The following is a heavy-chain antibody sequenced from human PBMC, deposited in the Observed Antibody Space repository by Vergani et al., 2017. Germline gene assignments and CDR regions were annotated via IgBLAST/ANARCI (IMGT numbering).Heavy chain of an antibody. CDR1: GFTFIMHA. D-gene: IGHD6-19*01. V-gene: IGHV3-23*01. Sequence: EVQLLESGGDLVQPGGSLRLSCAASGFTFIMHAMSWVRQAPGKGLECVSTLSASDSRTYDADSGKGRSVMSRDHSKNTLFLHMNSLRPDDTAVYYCAIVGRSVVAGTFGSFEIWGQGTMVTVSS. J-gene: IGHJ3*02. CDR3: AIVGRSVVAGTFGSFEI. CDR2: LSASDSRT.